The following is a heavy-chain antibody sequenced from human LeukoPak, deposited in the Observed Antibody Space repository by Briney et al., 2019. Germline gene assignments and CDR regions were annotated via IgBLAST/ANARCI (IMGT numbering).Heavy chain of an antibody. D-gene: IGHD1-26*01. CDR2: INPNSGGT. V-gene: IGHV1-2*02. CDR3: ARGPIGGLRKGFDI. CDR1: GYIFTGYY. Sequence: ASVKVSCKASGYIFTGYYMHWVRQAPGQGLEWMGWINPNSGGTNYAQHFQGRVTMTTDTAVTTAYMDLDGLISDDAAVYFCARGPIGGLRKGFDIWGQGTLVTVSS. J-gene: IGHJ4*02.